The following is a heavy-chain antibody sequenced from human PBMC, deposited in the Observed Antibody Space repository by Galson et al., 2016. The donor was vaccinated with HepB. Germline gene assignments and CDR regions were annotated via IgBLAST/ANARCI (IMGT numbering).Heavy chain of an antibody. CDR2: ISRSGDST. CDR3: VQWSTEPAV. J-gene: IGHJ6*04. Sequence: SLRLSCAASGFTFNNYGMTWVRQAPGKGLEIVSSISRSGDSTDYADSVKGRFTISRDNSKNTLSLQMNSLRDEDTAVYYCVQWSTEPAVWGKGATVTVSS. D-gene: IGHD1-26*01. CDR1: GFTFNNYG. V-gene: IGHV3-23*01.